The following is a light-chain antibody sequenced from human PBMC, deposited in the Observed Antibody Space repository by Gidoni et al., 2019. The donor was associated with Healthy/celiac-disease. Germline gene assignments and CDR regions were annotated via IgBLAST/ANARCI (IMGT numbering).Light chain of an antibody. V-gene: IGLV3-1*01. CDR2: QDS. J-gene: IGLJ2*01. Sequence: SYDLTQPPSVSVSPGQTASITCSGVKLGDKYACWYQQKPGQSPVLVNYQDSKRPSGIPGRFSGSNSGNTATLTISGTQAMDEADYYCQAWDSSTVVFGGGTKLTV. CDR1: KLGDKY. CDR3: QAWDSSTVV.